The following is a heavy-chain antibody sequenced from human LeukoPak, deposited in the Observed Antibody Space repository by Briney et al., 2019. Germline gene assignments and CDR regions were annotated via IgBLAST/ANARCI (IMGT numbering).Heavy chain of an antibody. CDR3: ARDLHSSTAGDY. CDR1: GGSISSSSYY. CDR2: IYYSGST. D-gene: IGHD6-13*01. J-gene: IGHJ4*02. Sequence: SETLSLTCTVSGGSISSSSYYWGWIRQPPGKGLEWIGSIYYSGSTYYNPSLKSRVTISVDTSKNQFSLKLSSVTAADTAVYYCARDLHSSTAGDYWGQGTLVTVSS. V-gene: IGHV4-39*07.